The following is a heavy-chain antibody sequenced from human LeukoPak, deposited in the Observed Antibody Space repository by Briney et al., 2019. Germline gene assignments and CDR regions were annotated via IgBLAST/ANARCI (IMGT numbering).Heavy chain of an antibody. D-gene: IGHD3-3*01. Sequence: GGSLRLSCAASGFTFDDYGMSWVRQAPGKGLEWVSGINWNGGSTGYADSVKGRFTISRDNAENSLYLQMNSLRAEDTALYYCARDWSYYDFWSGYYSYYYMDVWGKGTTVTVSS. J-gene: IGHJ6*03. CDR3: ARDWSYYDFWSGYYSYYYMDV. CDR1: GFTFDDYG. V-gene: IGHV3-20*04. CDR2: INWNGGST.